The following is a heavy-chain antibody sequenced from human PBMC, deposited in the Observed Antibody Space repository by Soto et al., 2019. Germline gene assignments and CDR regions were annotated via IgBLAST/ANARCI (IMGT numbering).Heavy chain of an antibody. CDR2: IWYDGSNK. J-gene: IGHJ4*02. D-gene: IGHD2-2*01. CDR3: AKSYCSSTSCLFDY. Sequence: GSLRLSCAASGFTFSSYGMHWVRQAPGKGLEWVAVIWYDGSNKYYADSVKGRFTISRDNSKNTLYLQMNSLRAEDTAVYYCAKSYCSSTSCLFDYWGQGTLVTVDS. CDR1: GFTFSSYG. V-gene: IGHV3-33*06.